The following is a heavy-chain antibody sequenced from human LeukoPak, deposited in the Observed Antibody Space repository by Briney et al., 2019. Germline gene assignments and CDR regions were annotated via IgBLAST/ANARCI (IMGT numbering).Heavy chain of an antibody. V-gene: IGHV3-30*14. CDR2: LSYDGTGK. Sequence: GRSLRLSCAAAGFTFSRYSMHWVRQAPGKGLEWVAVLSYDGTGKYYADSVKGRFTPSRDNSKNTLFLQMNSLRTEDTSVYSCARGFYTGYSTGWYGGVDYWGQGTLVSVSS. CDR3: ARGFYTGYSTGWYGGVDY. D-gene: IGHD6-19*01. J-gene: IGHJ4*02. CDR1: GFTFSRYS.